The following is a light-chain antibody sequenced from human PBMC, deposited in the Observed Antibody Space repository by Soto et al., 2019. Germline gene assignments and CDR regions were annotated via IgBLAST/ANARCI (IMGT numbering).Light chain of an antibody. Sequence: EIVMTQSPATLSVAPGERATLSCRASQSISNNLAWYQQKPGQAPRLRIFGASTRATGIPASFSGSGSGTDFTLAITGLQSEDAAVYYYQQHNGWPPTSGGGTMVEIK. CDR2: GAS. V-gene: IGKV3-15*01. CDR3: QQHNGWPPT. J-gene: IGKJ4*01. CDR1: QSISNN.